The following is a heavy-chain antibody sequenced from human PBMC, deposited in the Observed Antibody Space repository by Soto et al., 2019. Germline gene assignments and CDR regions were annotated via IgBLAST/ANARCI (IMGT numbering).Heavy chain of an antibody. Sequence: ASVKVSCKVSGYTLTELSMHWVRQAPGKGLEWMGGFDPEDGETIYAQKFRGRVTMTEDTSTDTAYMELSRLRSDDTAVYYCARAPANSGVFDYWGQGTLVTVSS. CDR1: GYTLTELS. CDR3: ARAPANSGVFDY. D-gene: IGHD4-17*01. CDR2: FDPEDGET. V-gene: IGHV1-24*01. J-gene: IGHJ4*02.